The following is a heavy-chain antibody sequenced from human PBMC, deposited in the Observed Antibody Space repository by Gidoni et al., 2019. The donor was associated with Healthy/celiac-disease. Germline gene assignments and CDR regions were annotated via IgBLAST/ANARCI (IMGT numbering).Heavy chain of an antibody. CDR1: GFTFGDYA. D-gene: IGHD2-2*01. CDR2: IRSKAYGWTT. Sequence: EVQLVESGGGLVQPGRSLRLSCTASGFTFGDYAMSWFRQAPGKGLEWVGFIRSKAYGWTTEYAASVKGRFTISRDDSKSIAYLQMNSLKTEDTAVYYCTRRYCSSTSCYAGAFDIWGQGTMVTVSS. V-gene: IGHV3-49*03. J-gene: IGHJ3*02. CDR3: TRRYCSSTSCYAGAFDI.